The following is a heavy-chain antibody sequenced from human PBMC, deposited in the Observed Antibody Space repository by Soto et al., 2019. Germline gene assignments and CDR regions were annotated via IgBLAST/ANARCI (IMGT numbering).Heavy chain of an antibody. CDR3: ARGRYNWNYGY. J-gene: IGHJ4*01. Sequence: GALRVSGTASGFIFSDYYMSWIRQAPGKGLEWVSYISGPGGTLYYADSVKGRFTISRDNAKNSLYLQMNSLRAEDTAVYYCARGRYNWNYGYWGHGTLVTVSS. CDR1: GFIFSDYY. CDR2: ISGPGGTL. V-gene: IGHV3-11*01. D-gene: IGHD1-7*01.